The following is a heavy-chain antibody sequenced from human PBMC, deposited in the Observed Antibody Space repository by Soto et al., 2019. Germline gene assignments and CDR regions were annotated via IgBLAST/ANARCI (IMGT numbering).Heavy chain of an antibody. V-gene: IGHV4-39*01. CDR2: FFIGGNT. J-gene: IGHJ4*02. CDR1: GGSISSSTYY. D-gene: IGHD3-10*01. Sequence: PSETLSLTCTVSGGSISSSTYYWGWMRQPPGKGLEWIASFFIGGNTYYNPSLKSRVTISVDTSKNQFSLKLSSVTAADPAVEFCASRHGLDIDAYYWGKGILVPSPQ. CDR3: ASRHGLDIDAYY.